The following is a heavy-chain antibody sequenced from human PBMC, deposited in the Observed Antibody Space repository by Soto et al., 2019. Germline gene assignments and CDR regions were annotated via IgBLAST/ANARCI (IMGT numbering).Heavy chain of an antibody. CDR3: AKLRGFIAVAGAFDY. V-gene: IGHV3-23*01. D-gene: IGHD6-19*01. J-gene: IGHJ4*02. CDR1: GFTFNNYA. Sequence: GGSLRLSCATSGFTFNNYAMNWVRQAPGKGLEWVSAISGSGGSTYYVDSVKGRFAISRDNSKNTLYLQMNSLRVEDTALYYCAKLRGFIAVAGAFDYWGLGTLVTVSS. CDR2: ISGSGGST.